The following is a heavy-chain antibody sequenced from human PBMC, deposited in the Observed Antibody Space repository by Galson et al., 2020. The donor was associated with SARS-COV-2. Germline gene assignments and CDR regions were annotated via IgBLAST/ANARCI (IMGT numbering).Heavy chain of an antibody. V-gene: IGHV4-39*02. CDR3: ARAYSNSWYNFDY. CDR2: IYKSGST. Sequence: SETLSLTCFVSGVSTSSSSYYWGWIRQPPGKGLEWIGSIYKSGSTYYNPSLKSRVTMSVDTSTNHFSVRVSSVTAADTAVYYCARAYSNSWYNFDYWGQGTLVTVSS. J-gene: IGHJ4*02. CDR1: GVSTSSSSYY. D-gene: IGHD6-13*01.